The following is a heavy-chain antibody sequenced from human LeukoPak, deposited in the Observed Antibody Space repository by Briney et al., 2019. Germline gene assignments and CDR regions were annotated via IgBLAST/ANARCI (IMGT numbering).Heavy chain of an antibody. CDR1: GGSISSYY. Sequence: SETLSLTCTVFGGSISSYYWTWVRQPAGKGLEWIGRIYTSGGTNYNPSLKSRVTMSVDTSENRFSLKLTSVTAADTAVYYCARAPSYNSARLDVWGQGTTVTVS. D-gene: IGHD1-1*01. V-gene: IGHV4-4*07. CDR2: IYTSGGT. J-gene: IGHJ6*02. CDR3: ARAPSYNSARLDV.